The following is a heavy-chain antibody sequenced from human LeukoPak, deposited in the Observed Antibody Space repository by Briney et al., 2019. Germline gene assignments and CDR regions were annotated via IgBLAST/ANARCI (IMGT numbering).Heavy chain of an antibody. Sequence: GASVKVSCKASGYTFTSYDINWVRQATGQGLEWMGWINPNSGGTNYAQKFRGRVTMTRDTSISTAYMELSRLTSDDTAVYYCARDVAKGYCIGTSCSPGGYWGQGTLVTVSS. CDR3: ARDVAKGYCIGTSCSPGGY. CDR2: INPNSGGT. V-gene: IGHV1-2*02. J-gene: IGHJ4*02. CDR1: GYTFTSYD. D-gene: IGHD2-2*01.